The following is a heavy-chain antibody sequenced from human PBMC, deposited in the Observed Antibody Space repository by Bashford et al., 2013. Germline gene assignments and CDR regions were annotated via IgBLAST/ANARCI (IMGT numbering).Heavy chain of an antibody. Sequence: SETLSLTCTVSGGSISSGGYYWSWIRQPPGKGLEWIGYIYYSGSTNYNPSLKSRVTISVDTSKNQFSLKLSSVTAADTAVYYCARAAYDFWSGYPFDYWGQGTLVTVSS. CDR1: GGSISSGGYY. J-gene: IGHJ4*02. V-gene: IGHV4-61*08. CDR2: IYYSGST. D-gene: IGHD3-3*01. CDR3: ARAAYDFWSGYPFDY.